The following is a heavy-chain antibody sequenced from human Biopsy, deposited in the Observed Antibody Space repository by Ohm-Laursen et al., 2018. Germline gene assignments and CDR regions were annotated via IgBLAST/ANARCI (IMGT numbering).Heavy chain of an antibody. CDR1: GGSISSDY. CDR2: IYYSGST. V-gene: IGHV4-59*01. J-gene: IGHJ6*02. D-gene: IGHD2/OR15-2a*01. Sequence: TLSLTCTVSGGSISSDYWSWTRQTPGEGLEWIGYIYYSGSTNYNPSLKSRVTISVDTSKNQFSLRLNSVTATDTAVYYCARATNSTGWPYYYFDGMDVWGQGTTVTVSS. CDR3: ARATNSTGWPYYYFDGMDV.